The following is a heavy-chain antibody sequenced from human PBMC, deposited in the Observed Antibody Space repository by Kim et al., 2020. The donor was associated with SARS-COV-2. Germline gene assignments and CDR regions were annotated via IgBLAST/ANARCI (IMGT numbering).Heavy chain of an antibody. CDR1: GFTVSSNY. V-gene: IGHV3-53*01. J-gene: IGHJ6*02. CDR3: ARDSYGSGSSYYYYYGMDV. CDR2: IYSGGST. D-gene: IGHD3-10*01. Sequence: GGSLRLSCAASGFTVSSNYMSWVRQAPGKGLEWVSVIYSGGSTYYADSVKGRFTISRDNSKNTLYLQMNSLRAEDTAVYYCARDSYGSGSSYYYYYGMDVWGQGTTVTVSS.